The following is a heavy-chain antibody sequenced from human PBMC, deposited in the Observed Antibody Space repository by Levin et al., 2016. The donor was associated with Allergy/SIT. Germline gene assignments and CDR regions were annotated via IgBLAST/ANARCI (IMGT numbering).Heavy chain of an antibody. D-gene: IGHD2-2*01. Sequence: GESLKISCAASGFTFSSYAMSWVRQAPGKGLEWVSAISGSGGSTYYADSVKGRFTISRDNSKNTLYLQMNSLRAEDTAVYYCAKDPPAANGLDYWGQGTLVTVSS. CDR1: GFTFSSYA. V-gene: IGHV3-23*01. J-gene: IGHJ4*02. CDR3: AKDPPAANGLDY. CDR2: ISGSGGST.